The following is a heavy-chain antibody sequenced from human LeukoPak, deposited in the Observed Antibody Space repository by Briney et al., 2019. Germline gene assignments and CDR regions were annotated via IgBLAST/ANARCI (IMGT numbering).Heavy chain of an antibody. CDR2: TSGSGGST. Sequence: GGALRLSWAASGFTLSSYGMHWVRQAPREGVEGVSGTSGSGGSTYYADSVKGRFTISRDNSKNTLYLQMNSLRAEDTAVYYCARTVGATLGGYFDYWGQGTLVTVSS. V-gene: IGHV3-23*01. CDR1: GFTLSSYG. J-gene: IGHJ4*02. D-gene: IGHD1-26*01. CDR3: ARTVGATLGGYFDY.